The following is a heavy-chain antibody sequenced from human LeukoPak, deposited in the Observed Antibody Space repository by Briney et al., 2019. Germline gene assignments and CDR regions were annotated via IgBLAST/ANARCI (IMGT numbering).Heavy chain of an antibody. V-gene: IGHV4-39*01. CDR3: ARQVENWGPIADQ. CDR1: GGSITNSNVY. Sequence: PSETLSLTCTVYGGSITNSNVYWAWIRQTPGKGLEWIGNFFHNGGADYNPSLKSRVTGSVDTSKNQFSMKLRSVTAADTAVYYCARQVENWGPIADQWGQGTLITVSS. CDR2: FFHNGGA. D-gene: IGHD6-13*01. J-gene: IGHJ4*02.